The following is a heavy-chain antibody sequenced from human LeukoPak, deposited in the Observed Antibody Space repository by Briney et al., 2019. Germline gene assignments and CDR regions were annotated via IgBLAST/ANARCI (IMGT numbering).Heavy chain of an antibody. J-gene: IGHJ3*02. CDR2: IKQDGSEK. CDR3: ARDLIIWGASLLGAFDI. D-gene: IGHD3-16*01. CDR1: GFTFSSYW. V-gene: IGHV3-7*01. Sequence: PGGSLRLSCAASGFTFSSYWMSWVRQAPGKGLEWEVNIKQDGSEKYYVDSVKGRFTISRDNAKNSLYLQMNSLRAEDTAVYYCARDLIIWGASLLGAFDIWGQGTMVTVSS.